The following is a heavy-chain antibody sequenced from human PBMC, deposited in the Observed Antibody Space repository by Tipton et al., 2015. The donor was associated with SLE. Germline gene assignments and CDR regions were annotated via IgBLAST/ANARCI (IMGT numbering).Heavy chain of an antibody. CDR1: GASFSGAY. J-gene: IGHJ4*02. CDR2: VHYSGST. CDR3: ARHAGYCSGGVCNFDY. Sequence: TLSLTCTVSGASFSGAYWSWLRQPPGQGPEWLGHVHYSGSTNYNPSLKSRVTISVDTSKNQFSLKLSSVTAADTAVYYCARHAGYCSGGVCNFDYWGQGTLVTVSS. V-gene: IGHV4-59*08. D-gene: IGHD2-8*02.